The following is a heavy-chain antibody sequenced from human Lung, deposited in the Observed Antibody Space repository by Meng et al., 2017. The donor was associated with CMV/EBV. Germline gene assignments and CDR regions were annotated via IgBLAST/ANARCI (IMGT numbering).Heavy chain of an antibody. CDR3: VRANLGSADY. V-gene: IGHV1-2*06. CDR1: GYTFTGYY. D-gene: IGHD7-27*01. CDR2: ITPSSGGT. J-gene: IGHJ4*02. Sequence: QVQLVQFGAEVKKPGASSKVSCKASGYTFTGYYMHWLRQAPGQGLEWVGRITPSSGGTTYAQKFQGRVTMTRDTSISTAYMELSSLRSDDAAIYYCVRANLGSADYWGQGTLVTVSS.